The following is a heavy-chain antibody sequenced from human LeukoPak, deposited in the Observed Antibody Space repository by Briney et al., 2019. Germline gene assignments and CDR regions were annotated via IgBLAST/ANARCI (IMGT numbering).Heavy chain of an antibody. CDR3: ARQNRNGFDY. J-gene: IGHJ4*02. Sequence: FXXSXYDXHXVRHTTGXXLEWVSATGTAGDTWYSGSVKGRFTISRENAKSSMYLQMNSLRAGDTAVYYCARQNRNGFDYWGQGTLVTVSS. D-gene: IGHD2-8*01. CDR2: TGTAGDT. V-gene: IGHV3-13*01. CDR1: FXXSXYD.